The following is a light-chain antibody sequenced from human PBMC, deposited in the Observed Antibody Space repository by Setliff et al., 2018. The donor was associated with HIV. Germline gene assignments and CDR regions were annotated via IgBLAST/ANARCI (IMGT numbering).Light chain of an antibody. CDR2: SNN. CDR3: AAWDDSLNGREWV. Sequence: QSLLTQPPSASGTPGQRVTIPCSGSSSNIGSNTVNWYQQLPGTAPKLLIYSNNQRPSGVPDRFFGSKSGTSASLAISGLQSEDEADYYCAAWDDSLNGREWVFGGGTKVTVL. V-gene: IGLV1-44*01. J-gene: IGLJ3*02. CDR1: SSNIGSNT.